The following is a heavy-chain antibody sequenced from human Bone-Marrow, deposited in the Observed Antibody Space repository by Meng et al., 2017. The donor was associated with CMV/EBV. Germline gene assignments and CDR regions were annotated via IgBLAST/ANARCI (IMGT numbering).Heavy chain of an antibody. J-gene: IGHJ3*02. D-gene: IGHD5-12*01. Sequence: GGSLRLSCVMSGFTFETYWMTWVRQAPGEGPEWVANIKEDGSETNYVDSVRGRFTIPRDNAKNSLYLQMNNLRAEDTAVYYCARQATPLSDYRDPNEYRGYDYDVFGIWGQGTLVTVSS. CDR2: IKEDGSET. CDR3: ARQATPLSDYRDPNEYRGYDYDVFGI. CDR1: GFTFETYW. V-gene: IGHV3-7*01.